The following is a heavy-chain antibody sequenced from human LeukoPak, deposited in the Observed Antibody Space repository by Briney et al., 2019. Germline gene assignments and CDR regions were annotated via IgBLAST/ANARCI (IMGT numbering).Heavy chain of an antibody. D-gene: IGHD6-13*01. V-gene: IGHV3-23*01. J-gene: IGHJ6*02. CDR2: IRGSGSAT. Sequence: RTGGSLRLSCAASGFTFSTYEMNWVRQAPGKGLEWVSTIRGSGSATYYADSVKGRLTISRDNSKNTLYFQMNRLRDEDTAVYYCAKDLYSCRRDMDVWGQGTTVTVSS. CDR3: AKDLYSCRRDMDV. CDR1: GFTFSTYE.